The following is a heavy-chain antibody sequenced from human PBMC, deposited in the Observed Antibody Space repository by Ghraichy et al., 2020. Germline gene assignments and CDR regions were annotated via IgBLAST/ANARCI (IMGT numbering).Heavy chain of an antibody. CDR1: GFTFRSYW. CDR3: ARGGSESYYTEGGCADY. Sequence: GGSLRLSCAASGFTFRSYWMHWVRQAPGKGLVWVSRINSDGSSTNYADSVKGRFTISRDNAKNTLYLQMNSLRAEDTAVYYCARGGSESYYTEGGCADYWGQGTLVTVSS. D-gene: IGHD3-10*01. V-gene: IGHV3-74*01. CDR2: INSDGSST. J-gene: IGHJ4*02.